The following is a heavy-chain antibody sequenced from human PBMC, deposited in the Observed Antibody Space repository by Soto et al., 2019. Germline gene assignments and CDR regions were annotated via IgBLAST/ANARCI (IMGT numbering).Heavy chain of an antibody. V-gene: IGHV4-59*01. CDR1: GGSISSYC. CDR3: ARHTHAIYLLDH. D-gene: IGHD3-3*01. CDR2: IYYSGST. Sequence: SETLSLTCTVSGGSISSYCWSWIRQPPGKGLEWIGYIYYSGSTNYNPSLKSRVTISVDTSKNQFSLKLSSVTAADTAVYYCARHTHAIYLLDHWGQGTLVTVSS. J-gene: IGHJ4*02.